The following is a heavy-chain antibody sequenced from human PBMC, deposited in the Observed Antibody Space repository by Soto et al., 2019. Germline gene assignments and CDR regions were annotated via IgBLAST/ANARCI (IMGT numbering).Heavy chain of an antibody. J-gene: IGHJ4*02. CDR2: INPNSGGT. D-gene: IGHD6-19*01. V-gene: IGHV1-2*04. CDR3: ARDSGSGWYHFDY. Sequence: GASVKVSCKASGYTFTGYYMHWVRQAPGQGLEWMGWINPNSGGTNYAQKFQGWVTMTRDTSISTAYMELSRLRSDDTAVYYCARDSGSGWYHFDYWGQGTLVTVSS. CDR1: GYTFTGYY.